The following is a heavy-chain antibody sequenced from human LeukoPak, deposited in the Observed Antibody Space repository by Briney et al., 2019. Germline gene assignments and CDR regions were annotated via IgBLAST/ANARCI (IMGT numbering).Heavy chain of an antibody. D-gene: IGHD2-15*01. CDR3: ARVGVVVVAATRYYYYGMDV. CDR1: GFTFSSYS. CDR2: ISSSSSYI. J-gene: IGHJ6*04. Sequence: PGGSLRLSCAASGFTFSSYSVNWVRQAPGKGLEWVSSISSSSSYIYYADSVKGRFTISRDNAKNSLYLQMNSLRAEDTAVYYCARVGVVVVAATRYYYYGMDVWGKGTTVTVSS. V-gene: IGHV3-21*01.